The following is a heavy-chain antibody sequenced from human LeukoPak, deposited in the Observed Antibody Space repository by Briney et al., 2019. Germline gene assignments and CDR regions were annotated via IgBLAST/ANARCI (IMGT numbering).Heavy chain of an antibody. D-gene: IGHD6-6*01. CDR2: IKEDGSEK. J-gene: IGHJ4*02. V-gene: IGHV3-7*01. Sequence: GGSLRLSCAASGFTFSTYWMSWVRQAPGKGLEWVGNIKEDGSEKYYVDSVKGLFTNSRDNAKNSLYLQMNNLRTEDTAVYYCARDVASRTADYWGQGTLVTVSS. CDR3: ARDVASRTADY. CDR1: GFTFSTYW.